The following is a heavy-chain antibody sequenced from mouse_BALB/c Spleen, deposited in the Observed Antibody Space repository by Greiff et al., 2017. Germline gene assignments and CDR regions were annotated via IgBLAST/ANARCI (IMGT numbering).Heavy chain of an antibody. CDR1: GYSITSGYY. CDR2: ISYDGSN. J-gene: IGHJ4*01. V-gene: IGHV3-6*02. CDR3: AGLRRDYYAMDY. D-gene: IGHD2-4*01. Sequence: DVKLQESGPGLVKPSQSLSLTCSVTGYSITSGYYWNWIRQFPGNKLEWMGYISYDGSNNYNPSLKNRISITRDTSKNQFFLKLNSVTTEDTATYYCAGLRRDYYAMDYWGQGTSVTVSS.